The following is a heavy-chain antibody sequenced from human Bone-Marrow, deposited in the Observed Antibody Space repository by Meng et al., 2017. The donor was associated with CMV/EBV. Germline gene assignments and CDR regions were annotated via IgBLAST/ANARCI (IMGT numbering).Heavy chain of an antibody. CDR3: ARWYGGNSYYYGMEV. Sequence: SETLSLTCTVSGGSVSSGSYYWSWIRQPPGKGLEWIGYIYYSGSTNYNPSLKSRVTISVDTSKNQFSLKLSSVTAADTAVYYCARWYGGNSYYYGMEVWGQGTTVTVSS. V-gene: IGHV4-61*01. D-gene: IGHD4-23*01. CDR2: IYYSGST. CDR1: GGSVSSGSYY. J-gene: IGHJ6*02.